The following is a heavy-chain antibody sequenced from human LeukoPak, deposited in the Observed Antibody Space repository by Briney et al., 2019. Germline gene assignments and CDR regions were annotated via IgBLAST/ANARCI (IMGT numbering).Heavy chain of an antibody. CDR3: ARTGYSSSWRYYYYYYMDV. CDR2: INPNSGAT. V-gene: IGHV1-2*02. J-gene: IGHJ6*03. CDR1: GYTFTGHY. D-gene: IGHD6-13*01. Sequence: ASVKVSCKASGYTFTGHYIHWVRQAPGQGLEWMGWINPNSGATNYAQRFQGRVTMTRDTSISTAYMELSRLRSDDTAVYYCARTGYSSSWRYYYYYYMDVWGKGTTVTISS.